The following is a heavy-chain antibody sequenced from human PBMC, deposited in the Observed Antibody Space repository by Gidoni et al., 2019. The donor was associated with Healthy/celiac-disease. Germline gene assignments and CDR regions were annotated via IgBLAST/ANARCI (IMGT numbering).Heavy chain of an antibody. CDR3: ARDLRDYYDRRGSGAFDI. D-gene: IGHD3-22*01. Sequence: LHPGKGLEWIGYIYYSGSTYYNPSLKSRVPISVDTSKNQFSLKLSSVTAADTAVYYCARDLRDYYDRRGSGAFDIWGQGTMVTVSS. V-gene: IGHV4-31*02. J-gene: IGHJ3*02. CDR2: IYYSGST.